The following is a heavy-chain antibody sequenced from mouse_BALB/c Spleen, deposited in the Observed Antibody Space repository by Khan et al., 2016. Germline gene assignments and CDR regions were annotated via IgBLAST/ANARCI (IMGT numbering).Heavy chain of an antibody. CDR3: ADALFVY. J-gene: IGHJ3*01. V-gene: IGHV1-87*01. CDR1: GYTSANYW. Sequence: QVQLQQSGAELARPGASVRLSCKVSGYTSANYWMQWVKQRPGQGLEWLGSIYPGDGDTRYSQKFKDKATLTADKSSSSAYMHLRSVASEDSAVYYCADALFVYWGQGTLVTVSA. CDR2: IYPGDGDT.